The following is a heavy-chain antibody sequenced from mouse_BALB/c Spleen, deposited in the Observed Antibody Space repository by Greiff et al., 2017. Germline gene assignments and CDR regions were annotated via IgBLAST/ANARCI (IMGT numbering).Heavy chain of an antibody. J-gene: IGHJ4*01. CDR3: ARGYYDYDYAMDY. V-gene: IGHV5-6-5*01. CDR1: GFTFSSYA. Sequence: EVQVVESGGGLVKPGGSLKLSCAASGFTFSSYAMSWVRQTPEKRLEWVASISSGGSTYYPDSVKGRFTISRDNARNILYLQISSLRSEDTAMYYCARGYYDYDYAMDYWGQGTSVTVSS. D-gene: IGHD2-4*01. CDR2: ISSGGST.